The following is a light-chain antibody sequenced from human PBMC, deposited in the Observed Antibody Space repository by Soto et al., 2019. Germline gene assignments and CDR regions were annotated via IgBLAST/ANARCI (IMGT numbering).Light chain of an antibody. CDR2: GAA. J-gene: IGKJ1*01. V-gene: IGKV3-15*01. CDR3: QQYHNWPA. Sequence: EIVLTQSPATLSVSPGERATLSCRASQSVFSSLACFQQNPGQAPRRLIYGAATRATGIPARFSGSGSGTEFSLTISSLQSEDFAVYYCQQYHNWPAFGQGTKVEIK. CDR1: QSVFSS.